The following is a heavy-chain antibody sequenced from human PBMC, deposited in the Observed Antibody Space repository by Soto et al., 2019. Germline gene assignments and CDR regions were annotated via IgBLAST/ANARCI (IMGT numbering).Heavy chain of an antibody. CDR3: ARDRFIAAAGTNWFDP. J-gene: IGHJ5*02. CDR2: ISSSGSTI. Sequence: GGSLRLSCAASGFTFSDYYMSWIRQAPGKGLEWVSYISSSGSTIYYADSVKGRFTISRDNAKNSLYLQMNSLRAEDTAVYYCARDRFIAAAGTNWFDPWGQGTLVTVSS. D-gene: IGHD6-13*01. CDR1: GFTFSDYY. V-gene: IGHV3-11*01.